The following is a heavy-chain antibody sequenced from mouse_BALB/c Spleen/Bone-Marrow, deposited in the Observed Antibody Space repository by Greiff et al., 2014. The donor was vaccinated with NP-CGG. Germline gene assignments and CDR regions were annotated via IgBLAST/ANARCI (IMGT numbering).Heavy chain of an antibody. CDR3: ARDRGVQGYAMDY. D-gene: IGHD6-1*01. CDR2: ISYGSTYT. Sequence: EVQVVESGGGLVKPGGSPKLSCEASGFTFSDYYMYWVRQTPEKRLEWVATISYGSTYTYYPDSVKGRFTISRDNAKNNLYLQMSSLKSEDTALDYCARDRGVQGYAMDYWGQGTSVTVSS. CDR1: GFTFSDYY. V-gene: IGHV5-4*02. J-gene: IGHJ4*01.